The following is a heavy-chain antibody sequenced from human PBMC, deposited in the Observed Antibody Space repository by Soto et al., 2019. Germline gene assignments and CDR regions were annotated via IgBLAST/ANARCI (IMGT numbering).Heavy chain of an antibody. D-gene: IGHD6-6*01. CDR3: ASEYSSSSGNSNFDY. CDR2: IIPIFGTA. Sequence: QVQLVQSGAEVKKPGSSVKVSCKASGGTFSSYAISWVRQAPGQGLEWMGGIIPIFGTANYAQKFQGRVTITADKSTSTAYMELSSLRSEDTAVYCCASEYSSSSGNSNFDYWGQGTLVTVSS. CDR1: GGTFSSYA. V-gene: IGHV1-69*06. J-gene: IGHJ4*02.